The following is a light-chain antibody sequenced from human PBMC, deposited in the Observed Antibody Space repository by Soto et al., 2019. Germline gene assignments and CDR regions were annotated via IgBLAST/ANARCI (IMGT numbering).Light chain of an antibody. J-gene: IGLJ7*01. Sequence: QSALTQPASVSGSPGQSITISCTGTSSDVGSYNLVSWYQQHPGKAPKLMIYEVSKRPSGVSNRFSGSKSGNPASLTISGLQAEDEADYYCCSYAGSAVFGGGTQLTVL. CDR3: CSYAGSAV. CDR1: SSDVGSYNL. CDR2: EVS. V-gene: IGLV2-23*02.